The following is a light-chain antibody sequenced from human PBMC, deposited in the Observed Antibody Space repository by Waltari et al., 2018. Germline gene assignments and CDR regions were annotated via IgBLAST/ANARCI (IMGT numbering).Light chain of an antibody. CDR3: CSYVTGTTGV. J-gene: IGLJ1*01. V-gene: IGLV2-23*02. CDR2: EVT. Sequence: QSALTQPASVSGSPGQSITISCTGTSRDIGSYNLVSWYQQHPGNAPKLMIFEVTKRPSGIFNRFSGSKSGNTASLTISGLQAEDEADYYCCSYVTGTTGVFGTGTTVTVL. CDR1: SRDIGSYNL.